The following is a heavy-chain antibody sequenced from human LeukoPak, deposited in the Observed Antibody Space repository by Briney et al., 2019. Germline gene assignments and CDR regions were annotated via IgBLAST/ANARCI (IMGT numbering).Heavy chain of an antibody. V-gene: IGHV3-23*01. Sequence: GGSLRLSCAASGFTFSSYAMSWVRQAPGKGLEWVSVLSGSGDNTYYADSVKGRFTISRDKSKNTLYLQMNSLRAEDTAVYYCAKATSSWGSPSYYFDYWGQGTLVTVSS. J-gene: IGHJ4*02. D-gene: IGHD6-13*01. CDR1: GFTFSSYA. CDR2: LSGSGDNT. CDR3: AKATSSWGSPSYYFDY.